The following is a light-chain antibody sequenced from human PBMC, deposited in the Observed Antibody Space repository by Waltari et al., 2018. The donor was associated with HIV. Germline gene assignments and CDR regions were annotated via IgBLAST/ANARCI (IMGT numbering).Light chain of an antibody. CDR1: SRAVGGYNY. V-gene: IGLV2-14*03. J-gene: IGLJ1*01. CDR2: DVS. CDR3: SSYTSSSTLV. Sequence: QSALTQPASVSGSPGQSITIPCTGTSRAVGGYNYVSWYQQHPGKAPKPMIYDVSNRPSGVSNRFSGSKSGNTASLTISGLQAEDEADYCSSYTSSSTLVFGTGTKVTVL.